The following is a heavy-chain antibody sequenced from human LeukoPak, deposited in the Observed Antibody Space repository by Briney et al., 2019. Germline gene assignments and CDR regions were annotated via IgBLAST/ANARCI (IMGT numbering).Heavy chain of an antibody. Sequence: GGSLRLSCAASGFTFSRYSMNWVRQAPGKGLEWASSISGSSSYINYADSVKGRFTISRDSAKDSLYLQMNSLRAEDTAVYYCARDLTVTTGYYGMDVWGQGTTVTVSS. CDR3: ARDLTVTTGYYGMDV. J-gene: IGHJ6*02. CDR1: GFTFSRYS. CDR2: ISGSSSYI. D-gene: IGHD4-17*01. V-gene: IGHV3-21*01.